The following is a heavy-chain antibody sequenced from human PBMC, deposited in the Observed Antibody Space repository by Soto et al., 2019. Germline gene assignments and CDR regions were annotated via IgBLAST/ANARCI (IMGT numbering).Heavy chain of an antibody. CDR2: INPSGGST. Sequence: AAVKVSCKASGYTFPKYYLHWVRQAPGQGLEWMGIINPSGGSTSYAQKFQGRVTMTRDTSTSTVYMELSSLRSEDMAVYYCARGDGDCYCYWGQGTPVTVSS. CDR1: GYTFPKYY. D-gene: IGHD2-21*02. CDR3: ARGDGDCYCY. V-gene: IGHV1-46*01. J-gene: IGHJ4*02.